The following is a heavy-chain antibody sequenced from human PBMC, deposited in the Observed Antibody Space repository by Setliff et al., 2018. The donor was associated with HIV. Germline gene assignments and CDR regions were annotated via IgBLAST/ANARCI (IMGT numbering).Heavy chain of an antibody. CDR2: IYYRGST. CDR3: ARADLGPRYMDV. CDR1: GGSISRNC. V-gene: IGHV4-59*01. Sequence: SETLSLTCSVSGGSISRNCWSWIRLPPGKGLEWIGNIYYRGSTNYNPSLKSRVTISVDMSKNQFSLKLSSVNAADTAVYYSARADLGPRYMDVWGKGTT. D-gene: IGHD3-16*01. J-gene: IGHJ6*03.